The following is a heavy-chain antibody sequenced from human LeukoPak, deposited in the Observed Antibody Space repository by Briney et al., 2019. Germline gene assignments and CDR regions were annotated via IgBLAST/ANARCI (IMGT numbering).Heavy chain of an antibody. CDR2: INPSGGST. J-gene: IGHJ4*02. CDR3: ARDGCTNGVCYYD. D-gene: IGHD2-8*01. V-gene: IGHV1-46*01. CDR1: GYTFTSFY. Sequence: ASVTVSCKASGYTFTSFYMHWVRQAPGQGLEWMGIINPSGGSTSYAQKFQGRVTMTRDTSTSTVYMELSSLRSEDTAVYYCARDGCTNGVCYYDWGQGTLVTVSS.